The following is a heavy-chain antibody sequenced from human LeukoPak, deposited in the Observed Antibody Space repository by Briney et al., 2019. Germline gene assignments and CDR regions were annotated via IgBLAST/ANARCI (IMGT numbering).Heavy chain of an antibody. CDR2: TLYSGST. D-gene: IGHD6-13*01. J-gene: IGHJ3*02. CDR1: GGSISSYY. Sequence: SETLSLTCSVSGGSISSYYCTWIRQSPGKGLEWIGYTLYSGSTNNNPSLKGRVTVSVDTSKNQFSLKLTSVTAADTAVYYCARSIAAAGRGVVAFDIWGQGTMVTVSS. V-gene: IGHV4-59*01. CDR3: ARSIAAAGRGVVAFDI.